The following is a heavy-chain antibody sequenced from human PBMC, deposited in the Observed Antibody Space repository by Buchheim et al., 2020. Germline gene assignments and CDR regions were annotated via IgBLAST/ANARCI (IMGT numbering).Heavy chain of an antibody. J-gene: IGHJ6*02. Sequence: EVQLVESGGGLVQPGGSLRLSCAASGFTFSSYSMNWVRQAPGKGLEWVSYISSSSSTIYYADSVKGRFTISRDNAKNSLYLQRNSLRAEDTAVYYCARPINYYYYGMDVWGQGTT. CDR2: ISSSSSTI. CDR3: ARPINYYYYGMDV. CDR1: GFTFSSYS. V-gene: IGHV3-48*01. D-gene: IGHD1-14*01.